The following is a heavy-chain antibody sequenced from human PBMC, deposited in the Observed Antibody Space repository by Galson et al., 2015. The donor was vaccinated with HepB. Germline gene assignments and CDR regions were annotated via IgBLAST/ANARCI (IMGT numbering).Heavy chain of an antibody. CDR1: GYTFTSYD. D-gene: IGHD6-13*01. V-gene: IGHV1-8*01. J-gene: IGHJ2*01. Sequence: SCKASGYTFTSYDINWVRQATGQGLEWMGWMNPNSGNTGYAQKFQGRVTMTRNTSISTAYMELSSLRSEDTAVYYCARGSVAAAGTVWYFDLWGRGTLVTVSS. CDR2: MNPNSGNT. CDR3: ARGSVAAAGTVWYFDL.